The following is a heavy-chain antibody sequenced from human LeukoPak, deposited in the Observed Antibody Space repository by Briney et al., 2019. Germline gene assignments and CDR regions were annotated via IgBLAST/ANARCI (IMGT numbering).Heavy chain of an antibody. D-gene: IGHD3-3*01. J-gene: IGHJ5*02. CDR2: IYTSGST. CDR3: ARDRRYDFWSDPNWFDP. Sequence: SETLSLTCTVSGGSISSYYWSWIRQPAGKGLEWIGRIYTSGSTNYNPSLKSRVTMSVDTSKNQFSLKLSSVTAADTAVYYCARDRRYDFWSDPNWFDPWGQGTLVTVSS. CDR1: GGSISSYY. V-gene: IGHV4-4*07.